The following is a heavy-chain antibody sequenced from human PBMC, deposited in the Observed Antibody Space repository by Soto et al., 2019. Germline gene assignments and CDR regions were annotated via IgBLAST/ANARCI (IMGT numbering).Heavy chain of an antibody. J-gene: IGHJ4*02. CDR3: TSLSRPYYFDY. CDR1: GFTFSGSA. Sequence: GGSLRLSCAASGFTFSGSAMHWVRQASGKGLEWVGRIRSKANSYATAYAASVKGRFTISRDDSKNTAYLQMNSLKTEDTAVYYCTSLSRPYYFDYWGQGTLVTVSS. CDR2: IRSKANSYAT. V-gene: IGHV3-73*01.